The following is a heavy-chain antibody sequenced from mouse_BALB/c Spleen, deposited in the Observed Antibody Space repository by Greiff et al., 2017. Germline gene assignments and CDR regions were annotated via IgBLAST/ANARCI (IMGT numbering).Heavy chain of an antibody. Sequence: VHLVESGPGLVAPSQSLSITCTVSGFSLTSYGVHWVRQPPGKGLEWLGVIWAGGSTNYNSALMSRLSISKDNSKSQVFLKMNSLQTDDTAMYYCARSGSPPYYAMDYWGQGTSVTVSS. CDR2: IWAGGST. J-gene: IGHJ4*01. CDR1: GFSLTSYG. V-gene: IGHV2-9*02. D-gene: IGHD4-1*01. CDR3: ARSGSPPYYAMDY.